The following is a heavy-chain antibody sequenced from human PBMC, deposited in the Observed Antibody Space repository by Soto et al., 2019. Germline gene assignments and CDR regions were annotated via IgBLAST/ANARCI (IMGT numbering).Heavy chain of an antibody. D-gene: IGHD6-13*01. J-gene: IGHJ1*01. CDR3: AKSGQLVPSAEYFQH. CDR2: ISGSGGST. V-gene: IGHV3-23*01. Sequence: EVQLLESGGGLVQPGGSLRLSCAASGFTFSSYAMSWVRQAPGKGLEWVSAISGSGGSTYYTDSVKGRFTISRDNSKNTLYLQMNSLRAEDTAVYYCAKSGQLVPSAEYFQHWGQGTLVTVSS. CDR1: GFTFSSYA.